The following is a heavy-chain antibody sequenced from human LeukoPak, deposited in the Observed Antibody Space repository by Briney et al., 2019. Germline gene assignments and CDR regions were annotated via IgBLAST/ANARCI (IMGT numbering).Heavy chain of an antibody. V-gene: IGHV3-23*01. J-gene: IGHJ6*03. CDR1: GFTFSSYA. CDR3: AKGRYDILTGYAPHLYYMDV. D-gene: IGHD3-9*01. CDR2: ISGSGGST. Sequence: GGSLRLSCAASGFTFSSYAMSWVRQAPGKGLEWVSAISGSGGSTYYADSVKGRFTISRDNSKNTLYLQMNSLRAEDTAVYYCAKGRYDILTGYAPHLYYMDVWGKGTTVTISS.